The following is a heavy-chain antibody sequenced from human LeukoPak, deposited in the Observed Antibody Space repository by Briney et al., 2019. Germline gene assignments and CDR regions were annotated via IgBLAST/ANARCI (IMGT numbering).Heavy chain of an antibody. V-gene: IGHV4-4*02. J-gene: IGHJ5*02. CDR3: ARDLSLNDYGDYDWFDP. D-gene: IGHD4-17*01. CDR2: IYHSGTT. Sequence: SETLSLTCAVSGGSISSSNWWIWVRQPPGKGLEWIGEIYHSGTTNYNPSLKSRVTISVDKSKNQFSLKLSSVTAADTAVYYCARDLSLNDYGDYDWFDPWGQGTLVTVSS. CDR1: GGSISSSNW.